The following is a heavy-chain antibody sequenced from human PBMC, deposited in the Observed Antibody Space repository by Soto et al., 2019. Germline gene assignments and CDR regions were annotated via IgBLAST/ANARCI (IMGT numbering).Heavy chain of an antibody. CDR1: GYTFTSYG. D-gene: IGHD5-12*01. Sequence: GASVKVSCKASGYTFTSYGISWVRQAPGQGLEWMGWISAYNGNTNYAQKLQGRVTMTTDTSASTAYMELRSLRSDDTAVYYCARQDSGYDFILRRTETLDYWGQGTLVTVSS. V-gene: IGHV1-18*01. J-gene: IGHJ4*02. CDR2: ISAYNGNT. CDR3: ARQDSGYDFILRRTETLDY.